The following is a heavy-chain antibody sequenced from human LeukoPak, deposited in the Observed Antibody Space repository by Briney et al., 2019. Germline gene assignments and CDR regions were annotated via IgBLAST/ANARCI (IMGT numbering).Heavy chain of an antibody. CDR3: AKDQVRCSSTSCRPYDAFDI. CDR2: ISGSGGST. D-gene: IGHD2-2*01. Sequence: AGGSLRLSCAASGFTFSSYAMSWVRQTPGKGLEWVSAISGSGGSTYYADSVKGRFTISRDNSKNTLYLQMNSLRAEDTAVYYCAKDQVRCSSTSCRPYDAFDIWGQGTMVTVSS. J-gene: IGHJ3*02. CDR1: GFTFSSYA. V-gene: IGHV3-23*01.